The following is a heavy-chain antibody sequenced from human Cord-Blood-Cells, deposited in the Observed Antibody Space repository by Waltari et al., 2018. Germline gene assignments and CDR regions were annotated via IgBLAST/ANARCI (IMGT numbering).Heavy chain of an antibody. CDR3: ARHTDWNYYFDY. Sequence: QLQLQESGPGLVKPSETLSLTCTVSGGSISSSSYYLCWIRQPPGKGLEWIGSIYYSGSTYYNPSLKSRVTISVDTAKYQFSLKLSSVIAADTAVYYCARHTDWNYYFDYWGQGTLVTVSS. CDR1: GGSISSSSYY. D-gene: IGHD1-7*01. J-gene: IGHJ4*02. CDR2: IYYSGST. V-gene: IGHV4-39*01.